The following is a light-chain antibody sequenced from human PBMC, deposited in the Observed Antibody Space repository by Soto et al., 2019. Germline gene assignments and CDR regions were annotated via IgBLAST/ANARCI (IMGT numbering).Light chain of an antibody. CDR2: AAS. V-gene: IGKV1-5*01. Sequence: DIQMTQSPSTLSGSVGDRVTITCRASQTISSWLAWYQQKPGKAPKLLIYAASTLQSGVPSRFSGSGSGTDVTLTISCLQSEDFATYYCQQYYSYPPTFGQGTRLEIK. CDR3: QQYYSYPPT. CDR1: QTISSW. J-gene: IGKJ5*01.